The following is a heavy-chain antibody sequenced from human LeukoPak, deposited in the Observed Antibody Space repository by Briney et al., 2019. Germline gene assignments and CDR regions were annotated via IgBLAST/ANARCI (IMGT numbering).Heavy chain of an antibody. CDR1: GGSISSYY. CDR2: IYTSGST. D-gene: IGHD6-19*01. Sequence: SETLSLTCTASGGSISSYYWSWIRQPAGKGLEWIGRIYTSGSTNYNPSLKSRVTISVDKSKNQFSLKLSSVTAADTAVYYCASDHIAVAGLDYWGQGTLVTVSS. J-gene: IGHJ4*02. V-gene: IGHV4-4*07. CDR3: ASDHIAVAGLDY.